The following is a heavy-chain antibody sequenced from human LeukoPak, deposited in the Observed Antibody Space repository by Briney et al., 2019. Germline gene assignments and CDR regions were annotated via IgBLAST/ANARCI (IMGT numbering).Heavy chain of an antibody. Sequence: GGSLRLPCAASGFSFSSYAMHWVRQAPGKGLEWVAVIWYDGSNQYYADSVRGRFTISRDNSKNTLHLQMNSLRAEDTAAYYCVKSGPDFGDLPSEYYFDFWGQGTLVTVSS. D-gene: IGHD4-17*01. V-gene: IGHV3-33*06. J-gene: IGHJ4*02. CDR3: VKSGPDFGDLPSEYYFDF. CDR2: IWYDGSNQ. CDR1: GFSFSSYA.